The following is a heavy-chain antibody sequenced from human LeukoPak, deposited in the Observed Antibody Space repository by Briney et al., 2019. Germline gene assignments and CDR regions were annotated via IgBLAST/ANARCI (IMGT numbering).Heavy chain of an antibody. CDR3: ARGKLGLYNWFDP. CDR1: GGSISSGSYY. D-gene: IGHD3-3*02. V-gene: IGHV4-61*02. CDR2: IYTSGST. J-gene: IGHJ5*02. Sequence: PSETLSLTCTVSGGSISSGSYYWSWIRQPAGKGLEWIGRIYTSGSTNYNPSLKSRVTISVDTSKNQFSLKLSSVTAADTAVYYCARGKLGLYNWFDPWGQGTLVTVSS.